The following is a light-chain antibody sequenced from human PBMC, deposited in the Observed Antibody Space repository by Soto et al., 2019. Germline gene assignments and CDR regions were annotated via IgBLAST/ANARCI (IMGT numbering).Light chain of an antibody. V-gene: IGLV2-23*02. Sequence: QSALTQPASVSGSPGQSITISCTGTSSDVGSYNLVSWYQQHPGKAPKLMIYEVSKRPSGVSNRFSGSKSGNTASLTISGLQAEDEADYYGCSYAGSVVFGGGTKLTVL. CDR3: CSYAGSVV. J-gene: IGLJ2*01. CDR2: EVS. CDR1: SSDVGSYNL.